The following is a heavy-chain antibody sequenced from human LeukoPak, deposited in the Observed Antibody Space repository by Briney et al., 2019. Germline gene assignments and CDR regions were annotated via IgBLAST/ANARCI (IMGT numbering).Heavy chain of an antibody. D-gene: IGHD6-13*01. CDR3: ARDKAAAVYYFDY. CDR2: VSIYNGDT. V-gene: IGHV1-18*01. Sequence: ASVKVCCKASAYTFTSFGISWVRQAPGQGNEWMGWVSIYNGDTMYAQNFQGRVTMTTDTSTSTAYMELKSLTSDDTAVYYCARDKAAAVYYFDYWGQGTLVTVSS. J-gene: IGHJ4*02. CDR1: AYTFTSFG.